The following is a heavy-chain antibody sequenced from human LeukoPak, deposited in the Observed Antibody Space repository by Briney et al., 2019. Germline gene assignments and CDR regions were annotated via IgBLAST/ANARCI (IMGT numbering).Heavy chain of an antibody. CDR3: ARRLGYYDSSGYSGGFDY. V-gene: IGHV1-24*01. Sequence: ASVKVSCKASGYTLTELSMHWVRQAPGIGLEWMGGFDPEDGETIYAQKFQGRVTMTEDTSTDTAYMELRSLRSDDTAVYYCARRLGYYDSSGYSGGFDYWGQGTLVTVSS. CDR1: GYTLTELS. CDR2: FDPEDGET. J-gene: IGHJ4*02. D-gene: IGHD3-22*01.